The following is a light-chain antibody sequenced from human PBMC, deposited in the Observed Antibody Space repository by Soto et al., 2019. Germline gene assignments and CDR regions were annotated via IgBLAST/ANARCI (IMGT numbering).Light chain of an antibody. V-gene: IGKV3-20*01. CDR3: QHYGKSPRT. CDR1: QSVSNNY. CDR2: GAS. Sequence: IGWKKPPCTLSLSPGERATLSCSVSQSVSNNYLAWYQQKPGQAPRLLIYGASNRATGIPDRFSGSGSGTDFTLTISRLEPEDFAVYYCQHYGKSPRTFAQGTKLDI. J-gene: IGKJ1*01.